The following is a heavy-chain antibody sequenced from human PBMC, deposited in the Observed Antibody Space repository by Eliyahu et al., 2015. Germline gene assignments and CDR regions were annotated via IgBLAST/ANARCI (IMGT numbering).Heavy chain of an antibody. CDR1: XFTFSAYX. V-gene: IGHV3-74*01. CDR2: INGDGSST. J-gene: IGHJ5*02. Sequence: EAQVVESGGGXVQPGGSLRLSCSXXXFTFSAYXMHXXRQAPGKGLVWVSRINGDGSSTTYADSVKGRFTISRDNAKNTLYMQMNSLRAEDTAVYYCTRDPRNLGLDPWGQGTLVTVSS. CDR3: TRDPRNLGLDP.